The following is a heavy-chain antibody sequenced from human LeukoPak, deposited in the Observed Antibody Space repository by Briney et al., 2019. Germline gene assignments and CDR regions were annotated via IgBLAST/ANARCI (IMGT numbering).Heavy chain of an antibody. J-gene: IGHJ3*02. CDR2: IKNKTDGGTT. V-gene: IGHV3-15*01. CDR1: GFTFSNAW. D-gene: IGHD3-16*01. Sequence: KPGGSLRLSCAASGFTFSNAWMSWVRQAPGKGLEWVGRIKNKTDGGTTDYAAPVEGRFTISRDDSKNTLYLQMNSLKTEDTAVYYCTTDPMLGAFDIWGQGTMVTVSS. CDR3: TTDPMLGAFDI.